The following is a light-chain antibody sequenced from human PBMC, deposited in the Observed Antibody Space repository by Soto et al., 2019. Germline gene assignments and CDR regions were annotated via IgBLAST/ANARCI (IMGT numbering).Light chain of an antibody. J-gene: IGLJ2*01. Sequence: QAVVTQEPSVTVSPGGTVTLTCGSSTGAVTTTHYPYWFQQKPGQAPTTLIYDTDYRKSWTPARFSGSLLGGLAALTLSGARPEDEGDYFCLLSYAGRRGLRVIFGGGTKLTVL. CDR2: DTD. CDR1: TGAVTTTHY. CDR3: LLSYAGRRGLRVI. V-gene: IGLV7-46*01.